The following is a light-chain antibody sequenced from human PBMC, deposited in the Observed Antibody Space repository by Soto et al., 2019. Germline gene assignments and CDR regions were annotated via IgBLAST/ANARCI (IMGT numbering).Light chain of an antibody. J-gene: IGKJ2*01. CDR1: QSISSW. Sequence: DIQMTQSPSTLSASVGDRVTITCRASQSISSWVAWYQQKLGKAPKLLIYKASSLESGVPSRFSGSGSGTDFTLTISSLQPDDCATYYCQQYNSYPYTFGQGTKLEIK. CDR2: KAS. CDR3: QQYNSYPYT. V-gene: IGKV1-5*03.